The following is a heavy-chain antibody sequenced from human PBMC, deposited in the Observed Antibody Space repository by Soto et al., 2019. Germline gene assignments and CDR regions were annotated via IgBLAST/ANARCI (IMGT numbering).Heavy chain of an antibody. D-gene: IGHD5-12*01. CDR1: GVSIRIYY. CDR2: VYDSGST. V-gene: IGHV4-59*01. J-gene: IGHJ4*03. Sequence: PEEPLSLTCTVSGVSIRIYYWSWLRQPPRKGLEWVGYVYDSGSTNYNLSLKSRVSISVDTSTNQFSLKLRSVTAADTSVYYCARAHGNFYDGTDVSSLSGRYIDYWGQGTLVTVSS. CDR3: ARAHGNFYDGTDVSSLSGRYIDY.